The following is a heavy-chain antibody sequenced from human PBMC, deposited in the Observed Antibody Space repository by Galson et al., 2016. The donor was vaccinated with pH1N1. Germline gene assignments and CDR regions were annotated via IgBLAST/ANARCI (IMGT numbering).Heavy chain of an antibody. V-gene: IGHV1-69*02. CDR3: ARARGHAAMDPFDF. CDR2: MIPILGLS. CDR1: GGTFTSYT. D-gene: IGHD5-18*01. J-gene: IGHJ4*02. Sequence: SVKVSCKASGGTFTSYTITWVRQAPGQGLEWMGRMIPILGLSNYAQKFQGRVTITADESRSTAYMELSSLKSEDTAVYFCARARGHAAMDPFDFWGQGTLVTVSS.